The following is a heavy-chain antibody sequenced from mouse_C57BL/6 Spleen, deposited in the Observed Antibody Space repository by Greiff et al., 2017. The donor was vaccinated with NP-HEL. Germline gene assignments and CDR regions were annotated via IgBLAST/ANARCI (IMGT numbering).Heavy chain of an antibody. D-gene: IGHD3-2*02. CDR3: AREEDSSGTWFAY. Sequence: DVMLVESGGGLVKPGGSLKLSCAASGFTFRSYAMSWVRQTPEKRLEWVATISDGGSYTYYPDNVKGRFTISRDNAKNNLYLQMSHLKSEDTAMYYCAREEDSSGTWFAYWGQGTLVTVSA. CDR2: ISDGGSYT. V-gene: IGHV5-4*01. CDR1: GFTFRSYA. J-gene: IGHJ3*01.